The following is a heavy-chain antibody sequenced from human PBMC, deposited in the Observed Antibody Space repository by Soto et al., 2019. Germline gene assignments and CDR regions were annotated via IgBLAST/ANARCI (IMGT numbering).Heavy chain of an antibody. CDR3: ARGKRLYGYYYDSSGYFDY. J-gene: IGHJ4*02. CDR1: GGSFRGYY. CDR2: INHSGST. D-gene: IGHD3-22*01. V-gene: IGHV4-34*01. Sequence: PSETLSLTCAVYGGSFRGYYWSWIRQPPGKGLEWIGEINHSGSTNYNPSLKSRVTISVDTSKNQFSLKLSSVTAADTAVYYCARGKRLYGYYYDSSGYFDYWGQGALVTV.